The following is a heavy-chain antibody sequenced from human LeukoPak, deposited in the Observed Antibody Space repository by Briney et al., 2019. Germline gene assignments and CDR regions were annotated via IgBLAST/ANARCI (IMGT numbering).Heavy chain of an antibody. CDR1: GFPFSSYA. J-gene: IGHJ5*02. D-gene: IGHD3-3*01. CDR2: VSGGGGGT. Sequence: GGSLRLSWEASGFPFSSYAMTGVRQAPGKGLEWVSPVSGGGGGTYYADSVKGRFTISRDNSKNTLYLQMNSLRAEDTTVYYCAKEAAYYDFWSGYYFGGAEATNWFDPWGQGTLVTVSS. CDR3: AKEAAYYDFWSGYYFGGAEATNWFDP. V-gene: IGHV3-23*01.